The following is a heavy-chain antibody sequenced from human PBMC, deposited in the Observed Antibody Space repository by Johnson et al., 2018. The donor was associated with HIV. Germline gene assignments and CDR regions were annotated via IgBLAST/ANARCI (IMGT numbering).Heavy chain of an antibody. Sequence: QMLLVESGGGLVKPGGSLRLSCAASGFTFSDYYMSWFRQAPGKGLEWVSYISSSGSTIYYADSVKGRFTISRDNSKNTLYLQMESLRVEDTAIYYCAKAWELLGRRAALDIWGQGTMVTVSS. J-gene: IGHJ3*02. CDR1: GFTFSDYY. CDR2: ISSSGSTI. D-gene: IGHD1-26*01. CDR3: AKAWELLGRRAALDI. V-gene: IGHV3-11*04.